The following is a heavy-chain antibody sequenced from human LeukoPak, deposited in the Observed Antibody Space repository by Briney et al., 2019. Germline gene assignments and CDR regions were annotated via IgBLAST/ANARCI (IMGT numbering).Heavy chain of an antibody. Sequence: GGSLRLSCAASGSTFSSYWMSWVRQAPGKGLEWVANIKQDGSEKYYVDSVKGRFTISRDNAKNSLYLQMNSLRAEDTAVYYCARPLLAAFLYYFDYWGQGTLVTVSS. J-gene: IGHJ4*02. CDR2: IKQDGSEK. CDR3: ARPLLAAFLYYFDY. V-gene: IGHV3-7*01. CDR1: GSTFSSYW. D-gene: IGHD2/OR15-2a*01.